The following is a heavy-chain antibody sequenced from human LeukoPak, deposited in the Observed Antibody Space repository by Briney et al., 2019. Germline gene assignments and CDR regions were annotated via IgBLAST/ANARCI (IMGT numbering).Heavy chain of an antibody. CDR1: GFTFSDYW. Sequence: PGGSLRLSCAASGFTFSDYWMHWVRQAPGKGLVWVSRIKTDGRSTNYADSVKGRFTISRDNAKNTLYLQMNSLRAEDTAVYHCAGGRIGGWTDYWGQGTLVTVSS. V-gene: IGHV3-74*01. J-gene: IGHJ4*02. D-gene: IGHD6-19*01. CDR2: IKTDGRST. CDR3: AGGRIGGWTDY.